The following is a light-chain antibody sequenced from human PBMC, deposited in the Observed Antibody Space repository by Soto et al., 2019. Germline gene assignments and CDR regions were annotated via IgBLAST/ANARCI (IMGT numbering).Light chain of an antibody. J-gene: IGLJ1*01. CDR1: SSDVGGYKY. CDR3: SSYASSGTLFV. CDR2: EVT. V-gene: IGLV2-14*01. Sequence: QSALTQPASVSGSPGQSITISCTGTSSDVGGYKYVSWYQQYPGKAPKLMIYEVTNRPSGISTRFSGSKSGNTASLTISGLQAENEADYFCSSYASSGTLFVFGTGTKLTVL.